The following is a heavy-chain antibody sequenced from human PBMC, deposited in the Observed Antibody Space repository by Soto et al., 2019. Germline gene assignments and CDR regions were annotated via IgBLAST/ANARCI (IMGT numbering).Heavy chain of an antibody. J-gene: IGHJ6*02. CDR1: GYTFTSYD. CDR2: MNPNSGNT. CDR3: ARRLRFLEWDHLYYYYGMDV. V-gene: IGHV1-8*01. Sequence: QVQLVQSGAEVKKPGASVKVSCKASGYTFTSYDINWVRQATGQGLEWMGWMNPNSGNTGYAQKFXXGVTMTRNTAXXIXYXXLSSLRSEDTAVYYCARRLRFLEWDHLYYYYGMDVGGQGTTVTVSS. D-gene: IGHD3-3*01.